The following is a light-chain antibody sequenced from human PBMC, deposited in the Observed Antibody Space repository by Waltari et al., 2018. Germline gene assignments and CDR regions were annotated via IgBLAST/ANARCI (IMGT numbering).Light chain of an antibody. CDR2: DAS. CDR1: QSVTSDY. CDR3: HQYGSSPVT. Sequence: EVLLTQSPGTLSLSPGERATLSCRASQSVTSDYLAWYQQIPGQAPRLLIYDASRRATGIPDRFSGSGSGTGFTLTISRLEPEDFAVFYCHQYGSSPVTFGQGTKLEIK. V-gene: IGKV3-20*01. J-gene: IGKJ2*01.